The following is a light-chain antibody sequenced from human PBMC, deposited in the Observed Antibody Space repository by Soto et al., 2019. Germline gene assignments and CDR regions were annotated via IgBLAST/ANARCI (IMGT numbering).Light chain of an antibody. CDR1: SSDVGGYNY. CDR2: DVS. Sequence: QSALTQPASVSGSPGQSITISCTGTSSDVGGYNYVSWYQQHPGKAPKLMIYDVSNRPSGVSNRFSGSKSGNTASLTISGLRVGDGAFFFCSSYTPPGTLVFGGGTKL. CDR3: SSYTPPGTLV. J-gene: IGLJ3*02. V-gene: IGLV2-14*03.